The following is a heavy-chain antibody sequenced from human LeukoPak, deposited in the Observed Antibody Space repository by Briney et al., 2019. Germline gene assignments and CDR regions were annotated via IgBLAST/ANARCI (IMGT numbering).Heavy chain of an antibody. CDR3: AKRGSSSGWYYFDY. J-gene: IGHJ4*02. CDR1: GFTFSSYA. CDR2: ISGSGGST. Sequence: PGGSLRLSCAASGFTFSSYAMSWVRQAPGKGLEWVSAISGSGGSTYYADSVKGRFTISRDNSKNTRYLQMNSLRAEDTAVYYCAKRGSSSGWYYFDYWGQGTLVTVSS. D-gene: IGHD6-19*01. V-gene: IGHV3-23*01.